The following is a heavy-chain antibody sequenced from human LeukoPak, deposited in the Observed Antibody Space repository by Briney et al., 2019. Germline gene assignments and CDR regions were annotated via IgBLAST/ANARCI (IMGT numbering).Heavy chain of an antibody. CDR2: ISGSGGTT. V-gene: IGHV3-23*01. D-gene: IGHD6-13*01. CDR3: AVQRTLWQQVLDH. Sequence: QSGGSLRLACAASGFTFSSYAMSWVRQAPGKGLEWVSTISGSGGTTYYADSVKGRFTISRDNSKNTLYLQMNSLRAEDTAVYYCAVQRTLWQQVLDHWGQGTLVTVSS. CDR1: GFTFSSYA. J-gene: IGHJ4*02.